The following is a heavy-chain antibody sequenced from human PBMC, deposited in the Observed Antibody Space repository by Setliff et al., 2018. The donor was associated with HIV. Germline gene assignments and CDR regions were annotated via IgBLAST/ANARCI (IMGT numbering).Heavy chain of an antibody. J-gene: IGHJ4*02. CDR2: IKQDGSEK. CDR1: GFTFSNYW. Sequence: PGGSLRLSCAASGFTFSNYWMTWVRQAPGRGLEWVANIKQDGSEKYYVDSLKGRFTISRDNAKNSLFLQMSSLRAEDTAVYYCARAEVAMVRGHDYWGQGTLVTVSS. V-gene: IGHV3-7*01. D-gene: IGHD3-10*01. CDR3: ARAEVAMVRGHDY.